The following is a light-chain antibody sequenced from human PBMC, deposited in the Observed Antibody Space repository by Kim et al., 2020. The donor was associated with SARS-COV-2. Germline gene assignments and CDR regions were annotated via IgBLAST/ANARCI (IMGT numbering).Light chain of an antibody. CDR1: QGISSY. CDR2: AAS. J-gene: IGKJ4*01. Sequence: ASVGDRGTITYRASQGISSYLAWYQQKQGKAPKLLIYAASTLQSGVPSRFSGSGSGTDFTLTISSLQPEDFATYYCQQLNSYPLTFGGGTKVDIK. V-gene: IGKV1-9*01. CDR3: QQLNSYPLT.